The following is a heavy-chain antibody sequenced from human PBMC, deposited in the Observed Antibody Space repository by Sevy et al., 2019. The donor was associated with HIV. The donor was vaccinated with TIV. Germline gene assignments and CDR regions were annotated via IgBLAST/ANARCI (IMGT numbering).Heavy chain of an antibody. CDR3: TTLNCRYTSSRGYGMDV. V-gene: IGHV3-15*01. D-gene: IGHD2-2*01. CDR2: IKSKTDGGTT. J-gene: IGHJ6*02. Sequence: GGSLRLSCAASGFTFSNAWMSWVRQAPGKGLEWVGRIKSKTDGGTTDYAAPVKGRFTISRDDSKNTLYLQMNSLKTEDTAVYYCTTLNCRYTSSRGYGMDVWGQGTTVTVSS. CDR1: GFTFSNAW.